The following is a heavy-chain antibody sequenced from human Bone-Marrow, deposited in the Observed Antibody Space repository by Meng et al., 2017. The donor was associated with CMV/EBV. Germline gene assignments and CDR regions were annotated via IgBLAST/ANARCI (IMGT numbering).Heavy chain of an antibody. J-gene: IGHJ4*02. Sequence: GGSLRLSCTASGFTFGDYAMSWVRQAPGKGLEWVGFIRSKAYGGTTEYAASVKGRFTISRDDSKSIAYLQMNSLKTEDTAVYYCTREENDFWSGYTDRFDYWGQGTLVTVSS. CDR1: GFTFGDYA. CDR2: IRSKAYGGTT. CDR3: TREENDFWSGYTDRFDY. V-gene: IGHV3-49*04. D-gene: IGHD3-3*01.